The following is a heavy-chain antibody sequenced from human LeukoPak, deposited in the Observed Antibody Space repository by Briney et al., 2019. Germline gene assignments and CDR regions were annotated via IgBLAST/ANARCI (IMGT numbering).Heavy chain of an antibody. J-gene: IGHJ5*02. CDR1: GGSISIYY. D-gene: IGHD3-10*01. Sequence: SETLSLTCTVSGGSISIYYWSWIRQPPGKALEWIGCFYNSGSTDYNPSLRSRVTISVDTSKNQFSLRLSSLTAADTAVYYCARDRELGSWGQGTLVTVSA. CDR3: ARDRELGS. CDR2: FYNSGST. V-gene: IGHV4-59*01.